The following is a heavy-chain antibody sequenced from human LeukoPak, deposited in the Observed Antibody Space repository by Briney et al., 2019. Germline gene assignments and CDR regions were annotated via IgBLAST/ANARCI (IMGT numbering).Heavy chain of an antibody. V-gene: IGHV3-66*01. CDR2: IYSGGNT. Sequence: GGSLRLSCAASGFTVSSNYVTWVRQAPGKGLEWVSVIYSGGNTNYADSVKGRFTISRDISKNTLYLQMNSLRAGDTAVYYCASGSSSSGWYYFDYWGQGTLVTVSS. CDR3: ASGSSSSGWYYFDY. J-gene: IGHJ4*02. D-gene: IGHD6-19*01. CDR1: GFTVSSNY.